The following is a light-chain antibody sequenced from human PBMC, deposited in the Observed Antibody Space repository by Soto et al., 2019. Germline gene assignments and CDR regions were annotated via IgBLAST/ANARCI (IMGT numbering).Light chain of an antibody. CDR3: QQYDIWPPT. CDR2: GAS. CDR1: QSVSTN. Sequence: EIVMTQSPASLSVSPGERDTISCRASQSVSTNLAWFQQKPGQTPRLLFNGASTRATGIPARFTGSGSGTEFILTISSLQSEDFAVYYCQQYDIWPPTFGQGTKVDI. V-gene: IGKV3-15*01. J-gene: IGKJ1*01.